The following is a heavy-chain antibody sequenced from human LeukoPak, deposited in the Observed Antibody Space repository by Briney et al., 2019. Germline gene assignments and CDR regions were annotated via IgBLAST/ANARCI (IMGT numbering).Heavy chain of an antibody. J-gene: IGHJ4*02. Sequence: SETLSLTCTVSGGSISSSSYYWGWIRQPPGKGLEWIGTIYYSGSTYYNPSLKSRVTISVDTSKNQFSLKLSSVTAADTAVYYCARATVAAAAPGGYWGQGTLVTVSS. CDR1: GGSISSSSYY. V-gene: IGHV4-39*01. CDR3: ARATVAAAAPGGY. D-gene: IGHD6-13*01. CDR2: IYYSGST.